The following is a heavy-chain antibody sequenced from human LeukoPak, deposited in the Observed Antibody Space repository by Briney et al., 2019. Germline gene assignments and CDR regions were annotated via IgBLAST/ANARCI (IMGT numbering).Heavy chain of an antibody. V-gene: IGHV3-15*01. CDR2: IKSKTDGGTT. J-gene: IGHJ4*02. D-gene: IGHD3-10*01. Sequence: GSLSLSCAASGFTFSNAWMSWVRQAPGKGLEWVGRIKSKTDGGTTDYAAPVKGRFTISRDDSKNTLYLQMNSLKTEDTAVYYCTTDSVRITMVRVIIDYWGQGTLVTVSS. CDR3: TTDSVRITMVRVIIDY. CDR1: GFTFSNAW.